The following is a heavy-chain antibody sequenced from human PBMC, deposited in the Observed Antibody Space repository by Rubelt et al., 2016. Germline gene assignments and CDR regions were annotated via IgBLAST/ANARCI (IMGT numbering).Heavy chain of an antibody. J-gene: IGHJ5*02. CDR2: IYYSGST. Sequence: QLQLQESGPGLVKPSETLSLTCTVSGGSISSSSYYWGWIRQPPGKGLEWIGSIYYSGSTYYNPSLKSRVTVSVDTSKNQFSLKLSSVTAADTAVYYCARVWPRFGELLSTFDPWGQGTLVTVSS. V-gene: IGHV4-39*07. CDR3: ARVWPRFGELLSTFDP. D-gene: IGHD3-10*01. CDR1: GGSISSSSYY.